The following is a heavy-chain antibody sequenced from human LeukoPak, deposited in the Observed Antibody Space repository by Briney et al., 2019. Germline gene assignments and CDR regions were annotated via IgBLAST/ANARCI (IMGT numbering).Heavy chain of an antibody. CDR2: IWYDGSNK. V-gene: IGHV3-33*01. Sequence: GRSLRLSCAASGFTFSSYGMHWVRQAPGKGLEWVAVIWYDGSNKYYADSVKGRFTISRDNSKNTLYLQMNSLRAEDTAVYYCARNLERSYGDYVYYGMDVWGEGTTVTVSS. D-gene: IGHD1-26*01. CDR1: GFTFSSYG. J-gene: IGHJ6*04. CDR3: ARNLERSYGDYVYYGMDV.